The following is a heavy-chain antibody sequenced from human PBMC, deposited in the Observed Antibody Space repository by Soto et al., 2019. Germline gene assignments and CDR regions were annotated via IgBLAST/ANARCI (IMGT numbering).Heavy chain of an antibody. CDR3: ARTERNFYGLDV. J-gene: IGHJ6*02. Sequence: EVQLVESGGGLVQPGGSLRLSFEASGFTFRNYDMHWVRQGTGKGLEWVSGISAAGDPDYADSVEGRFTVSRENAKNSFFLQMNSIRVGDSAVYYCARTERNFYGLDVCGQGTKVIVSS. CDR2: ISAAGDP. CDR1: GFTFRNYD. V-gene: IGHV3-13*05.